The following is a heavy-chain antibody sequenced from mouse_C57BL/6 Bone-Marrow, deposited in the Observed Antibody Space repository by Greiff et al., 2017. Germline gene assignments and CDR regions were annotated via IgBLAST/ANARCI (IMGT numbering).Heavy chain of an antibody. Sequence: EVQRVESGAELVRPGASVKLSCTASGFNIKDDYMHWVKQRPEQGLEWIGWIDPENGDTEYASKFQGKATITADTSSNTAYLQLSSLTSEDTAVYYCTTAMVTGGGQGTLVTVSA. CDR2: IDPENGDT. CDR1: GFNIKDDY. J-gene: IGHJ3*01. D-gene: IGHD2-2*01. V-gene: IGHV14-4*01. CDR3: TTAMVTG.